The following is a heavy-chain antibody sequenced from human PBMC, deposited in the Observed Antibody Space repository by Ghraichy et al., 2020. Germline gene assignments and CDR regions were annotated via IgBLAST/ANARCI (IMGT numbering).Heavy chain of an antibody. CDR2: IYHSGST. J-gene: IGHJ4*02. CDR1: GGSISSGGYS. V-gene: IGHV4-30-2*01. CDR3: ARWGSGAFDY. D-gene: IGHD3-10*01. Sequence: SETLSLTCAVSGGSISSGGYSWSWIRQPPGKGLEWIGYIYHSGSTYYNPSLKSRATISVDRSKNQFSLKLSSVTAADTAVHYCARWGSGAFDYWGPGTLVTVSS.